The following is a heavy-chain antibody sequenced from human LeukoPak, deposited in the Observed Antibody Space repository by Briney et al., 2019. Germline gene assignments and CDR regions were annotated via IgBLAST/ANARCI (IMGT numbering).Heavy chain of an antibody. V-gene: IGHV4-59*12. CDR1: GGSISSYY. J-gene: IGHJ4*02. D-gene: IGHD3-22*01. Sequence: SETLSLTCTVSGGSISSYYWSWIRQPPGKGLEWIGYIYYSGSTSYNPSLKSRVTISVDTSKNQFSLKLTSVTAADTAVYYCARETYYYDSTSYYLFDYWGQGTLVTVSS. CDR2: IYYSGST. CDR3: ARETYYYDSTSYYLFDY.